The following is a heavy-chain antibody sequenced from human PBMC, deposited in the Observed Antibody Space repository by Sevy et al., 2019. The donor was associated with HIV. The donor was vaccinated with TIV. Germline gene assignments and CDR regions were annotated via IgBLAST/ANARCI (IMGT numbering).Heavy chain of an antibody. CDR1: GGSISSGGYS. CDR3: ASMRRGYSYGYFY. CDR2: IYHSGST. J-gene: IGHJ4*02. D-gene: IGHD5-18*01. Sequence: SETLSLTCAVSGGSISSGGYSWSWIRQPPGKGLEWIGYIYHSGSTYYNPSLKSRVTISVDRSKNQFSLKLSSVTAADTAVDYCASMRRGYSYGYFYWGQGTLVTVSS. V-gene: IGHV4-30-2*01.